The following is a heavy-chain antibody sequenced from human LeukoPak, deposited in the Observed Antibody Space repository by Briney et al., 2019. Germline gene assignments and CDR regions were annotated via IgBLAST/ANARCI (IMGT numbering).Heavy chain of an antibody. J-gene: IGHJ4*02. CDR1: GFTFSSYW. D-gene: IGHD6-13*01. V-gene: IGHV3-7*05. Sequence: PGGSLRLSCAASGFTFSSYWTSWVRQAPGKGLEWVANIKQDGSGKYYVDSVKGRFTISRDNAKNSLYLQMNSLRAEDTAVYYCAGDYSSSWYLYYFDYWGQGTLVTVSS. CDR3: AGDYSSSWYLYYFDY. CDR2: IKQDGSGK.